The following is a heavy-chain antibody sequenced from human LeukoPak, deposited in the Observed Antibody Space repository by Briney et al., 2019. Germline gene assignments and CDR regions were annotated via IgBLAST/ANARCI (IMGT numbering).Heavy chain of an antibody. J-gene: IGHJ4*02. CDR2: ISSSSSYS. CDR3: AIPSTAVAGTDY. D-gene: IGHD6-19*01. CDR1: GFTFSSYS. Sequence: PGGSLRLSCAASGFTFSSYSMNWVRQAPGKGLEWVSSISSSSSYSYYADSVKGRFTISRDNSKNTLYLQMNSLRAEDTAVYYCAIPSTAVAGTDYWGQGTLVTVSS. V-gene: IGHV3-21*04.